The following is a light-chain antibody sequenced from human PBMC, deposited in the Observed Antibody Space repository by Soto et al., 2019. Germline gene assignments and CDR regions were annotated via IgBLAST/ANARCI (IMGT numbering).Light chain of an antibody. CDR1: QSISSY. J-gene: IGKJ1*01. CDR3: QQSYTQG. CDR2: SAS. V-gene: IGKV1-39*01. Sequence: DIQMTQSPSSLSASVGDRVTITCRASQSISSYLNWYQQKPGKAPKLLIYSASSLQSGVPSRFSGSGSGTDFTLTISSLQPEDFATYYCQQSYTQGFGQGTKVEIK.